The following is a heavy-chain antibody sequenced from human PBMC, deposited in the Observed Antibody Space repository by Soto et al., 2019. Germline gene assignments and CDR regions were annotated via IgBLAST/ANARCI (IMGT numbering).Heavy chain of an antibody. CDR1: GGSFSGYY. V-gene: IGHV4-34*01. D-gene: IGHD1-26*01. CDR3: ARGTRGAVNWFDP. Sequence: SETLSLTCAVYGGSFSGYYWSWIRQPPGKGLEWIGEINHSGSTNYNPSLKSRVTISVDTSKNQFPLKLSSVTAADTAVYYCARGTRGAVNWFDPWGQGTLVTVSS. J-gene: IGHJ5*02. CDR2: INHSGST.